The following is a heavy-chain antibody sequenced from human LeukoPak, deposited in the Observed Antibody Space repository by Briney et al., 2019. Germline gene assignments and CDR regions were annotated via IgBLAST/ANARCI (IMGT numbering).Heavy chain of an antibody. Sequence: PTGGSLRLSCAASGFTFSSYAMHWVRQAPGKGLEWVVVISYDGSNKYYADSVKGRFTISRDDSKNTLYLQMNSLRAEDTAVYYCARDFSLSSGYYPDYWGQGTLVTVSS. CDR2: ISYDGSNK. V-gene: IGHV3-30-3*01. CDR3: ARDFSLSSGYYPDY. J-gene: IGHJ4*02. CDR1: GFTFSSYA. D-gene: IGHD3-22*01.